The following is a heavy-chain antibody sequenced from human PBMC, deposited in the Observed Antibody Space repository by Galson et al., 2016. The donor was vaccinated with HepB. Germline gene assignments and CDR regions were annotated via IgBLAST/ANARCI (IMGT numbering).Heavy chain of an antibody. D-gene: IGHD2-8*02. Sequence: SLRLSCAASGFTFGKYAFSWVRRAPGKGLEWVSAISLTGGTTFYADSVQGRFTISRDSSKNTLYLQMNSLGAEDTAVYYCAKGSTASSYAFDIWGQGTMVTVSS. J-gene: IGHJ3*02. V-gene: IGHV3-23*01. CDR2: ISLTGGTT. CDR3: AKGSTASSYAFDI. CDR1: GFTFGKYA.